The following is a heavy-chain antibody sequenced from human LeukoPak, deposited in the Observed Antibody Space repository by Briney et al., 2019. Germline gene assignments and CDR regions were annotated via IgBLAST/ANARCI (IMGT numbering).Heavy chain of an antibody. CDR3: ARTRRGHSSDGAFDI. CDR1: GLTFSRYA. Sequence: GSLRLSCAASGLTFSRYAMHWVRQAPGKGLEWIGRIYTSGSTNYNPSLKSRVTMSVDTSKNQFSLKLSSVTAADTAVYYCARTRRGHSSDGAFDIWGQGTMVTVSS. D-gene: IGHD6-19*01. CDR2: IYTSGST. V-gene: IGHV4-4*07. J-gene: IGHJ3*02.